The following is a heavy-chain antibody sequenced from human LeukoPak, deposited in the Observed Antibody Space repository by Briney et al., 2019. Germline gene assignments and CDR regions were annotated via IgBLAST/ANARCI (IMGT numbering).Heavy chain of an antibody. CDR1: GYSFSNYW. Sequence: GESLKISCKGSGYSFSNYWIGWVRQMPGKGLEWVGIILPGNSDTGYSPSFQGQVTMSADKSISTAYLQWSSPKAADTAMYYCARQYYDILTDPNYFDSWGQGTLVTVSS. CDR2: ILPGNSDT. D-gene: IGHD3-9*01. CDR3: ARQYYDILTDPNYFDS. J-gene: IGHJ4*02. V-gene: IGHV5-51*01.